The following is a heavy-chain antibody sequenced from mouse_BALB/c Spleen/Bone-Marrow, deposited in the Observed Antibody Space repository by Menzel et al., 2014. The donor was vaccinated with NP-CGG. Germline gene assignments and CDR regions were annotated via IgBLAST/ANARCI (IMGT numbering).Heavy chain of an antibody. CDR3: ARVGITTKVDYGLDY. CDR1: GYTFTSYN. J-gene: IGHJ4*01. D-gene: IGHD2-4*01. V-gene: IGHV1S135*01. Sequence: LVESGPELVKPGASVKVSCKASGYTFTSYNMYWVKQSHGKSLEWIGYVDPYNGGTNYNQKFKGKATLTVDKSSSTAYMHLNSLTSEDSAVYCCARVGITTKVDYGLDYWGQGTAVTVSS. CDR2: VDPYNGGT.